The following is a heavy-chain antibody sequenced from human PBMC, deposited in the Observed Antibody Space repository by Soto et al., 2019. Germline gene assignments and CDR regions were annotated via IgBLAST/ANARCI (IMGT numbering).Heavy chain of an antibody. Sequence: QVQLVESGGGVVQPGRSLRLSCAASGFTFSSYGMHWVRQAPGKGLEWVAVIWYDGSNKYYADSVKGRFTISRDNSKNTLYLQMNSLRAEDTAVYYCVRDLFGEYDYYYGMDVWGQGTTVTVSS. CDR2: IWYDGSNK. J-gene: IGHJ6*02. D-gene: IGHD3-10*02. CDR1: GFTFSSYG. V-gene: IGHV3-33*01. CDR3: VRDLFGEYDYYYGMDV.